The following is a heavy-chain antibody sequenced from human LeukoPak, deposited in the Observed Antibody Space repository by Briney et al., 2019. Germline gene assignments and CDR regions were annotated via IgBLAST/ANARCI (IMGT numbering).Heavy chain of an antibody. CDR2: IWYDGSNK. Sequence: GGSLRLSCAASGFTFSSYGMHWVRQAPGKGLEWVAVIWYDGSNKYYADSVKGRSTISRDNSKNTLYLQMNSLRAEDTAVYYCARDQVAALRRGFHFDYWGQGTLVTVSS. CDR1: GFTFSSYG. D-gene: IGHD2-15*01. CDR3: ARDQVAALRRGFHFDY. J-gene: IGHJ4*02. V-gene: IGHV3-33*01.